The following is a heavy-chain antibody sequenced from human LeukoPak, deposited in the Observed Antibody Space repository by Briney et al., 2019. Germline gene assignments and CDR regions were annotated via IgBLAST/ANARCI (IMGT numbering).Heavy chain of an antibody. D-gene: IGHD3-16*01. CDR2: IYYSGST. Sequence: SETLSLTCTVSGGSISSYYWSWIRQPPGKGLEWIGYIYYSGSTNYNPSLKSRVTISVDTSKNQFSLKLSSVAAADTAVYYWWGGGYPPARIRGQGTLVTVSS. J-gene: IGHJ4*02. CDR1: GGSISSYY. CDR3: WGGGYPPARI. V-gene: IGHV4-59*01.